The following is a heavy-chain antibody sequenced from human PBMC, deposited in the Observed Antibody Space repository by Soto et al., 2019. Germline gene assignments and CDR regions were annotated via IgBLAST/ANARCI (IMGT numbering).Heavy chain of an antibody. CDR2: IIPLFDAV. CDR3: ARDDALRETSGYFYLDY. Sequence: QVQLVQSGAEVKKPGSSVRVSCKTSEGTFNNDAISWVRQAPGQGLEWMGGIIPLFDAVKYAQKFQGRVTITADKSTSTAYMELHTLTSEDTAVYYCARDDALRETSGYFYLDYWGQGTPVTVTS. CDR1: EGTFNNDA. D-gene: IGHD3-22*01. J-gene: IGHJ4*02. V-gene: IGHV1-69*06.